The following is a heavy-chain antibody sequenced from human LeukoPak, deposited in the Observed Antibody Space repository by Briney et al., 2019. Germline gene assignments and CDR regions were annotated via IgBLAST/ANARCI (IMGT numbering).Heavy chain of an antibody. CDR3: AGYGYRFFGY. CDR1: GGSISSYY. J-gene: IGHJ4*02. V-gene: IGHV4-59*12. CDR2: IYYSGST. Sequence: SETLSLTCTVSGGSISSYYWSWIRQPPGKGLEWIGYIYYSGSTNYNPSLKSRVTMSVDTSKNQLSLRLSSVTAADTAVYYCAGYGYRFFGYWGQGALVTVSS. D-gene: IGHD5-18*01.